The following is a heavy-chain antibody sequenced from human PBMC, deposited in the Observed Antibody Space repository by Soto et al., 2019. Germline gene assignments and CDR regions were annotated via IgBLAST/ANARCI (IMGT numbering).Heavy chain of an antibody. J-gene: IGHJ4*02. D-gene: IGHD3-9*01. CDR2: INAGNGNT. CDR1: GYTFTSYA. V-gene: IGHV1-3*01. CDR3: ARNLMDYDILTGYYMAYYFEY. Sequence: ASVKVSCKASGYTFTSYAMHWVRQAPGQRLEWMGWINAGNGNTKYSQKFQGRVTITRDTSASTAYMELSSLRSEDTAVYYCARNLMDYDILTGYYMAYYFEYWGQGTLSTVSS.